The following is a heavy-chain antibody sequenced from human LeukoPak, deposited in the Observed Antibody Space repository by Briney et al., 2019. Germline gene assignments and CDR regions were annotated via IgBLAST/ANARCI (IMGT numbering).Heavy chain of an antibody. CDR2: IYHSGIT. CDR1: GDSVNSGGFS. Sequence: SETLSLTCAVSGDSVNSGGFSWSWIRKPSGKDLEWIGYIYHSGITYYNPSLKSRVTMSLDTSKNQFSLQLTSVTAADTAVYYCARAPLLSGWVDYWGQGTLVTVSS. J-gene: IGHJ4*02. CDR3: ARAPLLSGWVDY. D-gene: IGHD3-10*01. V-gene: IGHV4-30-2*01.